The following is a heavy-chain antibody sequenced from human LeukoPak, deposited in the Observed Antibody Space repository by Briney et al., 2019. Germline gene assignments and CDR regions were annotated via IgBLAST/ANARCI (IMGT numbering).Heavy chain of an antibody. CDR3: ARAPGYGAAYYFDY. CDR1: GFTFSSYA. CDR2: ISSNGGST. V-gene: IGHV3-64*01. D-gene: IGHD1-1*01. J-gene: IGHJ4*02. Sequence: GSLRLSCAASGFTFSSYAMHWVRQAPGKGLEYVSAISSNGGSTYYANSVKGRFTISRDNSKNTLYLQMNSLRAEDTAVYYCARAPGYGAAYYFDYWGQGTLVTVSS.